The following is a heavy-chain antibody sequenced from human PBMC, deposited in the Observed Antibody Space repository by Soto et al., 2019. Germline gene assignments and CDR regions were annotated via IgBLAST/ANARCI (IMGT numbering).Heavy chain of an antibody. V-gene: IGHV4-59*01. CDR2: IYFIGST. J-gene: IGHJ4*02. Sequence: QVQLQESGPGLVKPSETLSLTCTVSGASISSYYWSWIRQPPGKGLDWIGYIYFIGSTNYMPSLKNQVTISVDTSKHQFSLKLTSVTAADTAVYYCARAWGYYLDYWGQGTLVTVSS. CDR3: ARAWGYYLDY. CDR1: GASISSYY. D-gene: IGHD3-22*01.